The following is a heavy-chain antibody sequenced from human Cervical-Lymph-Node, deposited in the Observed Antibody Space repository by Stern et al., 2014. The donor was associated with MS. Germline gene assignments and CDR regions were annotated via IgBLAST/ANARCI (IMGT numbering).Heavy chain of an antibody. CDR3: ARGHIPYAYNYLFDY. J-gene: IGHJ4*02. D-gene: IGHD5-24*01. Sequence: VQLVESGGGVVQPGTSLRLSCAASGFPFSSYGMHWVRQAPGKGLELVALAWYDGSTAYYTNSVKGRFTISRDNSKNTLSLQMNSLTAEDTAVYYCARGHIPYAYNYLFDYWGQGTLVTVSS. CDR2: AWYDGSTA. CDR1: GFPFSSYG. V-gene: IGHV3-33*01.